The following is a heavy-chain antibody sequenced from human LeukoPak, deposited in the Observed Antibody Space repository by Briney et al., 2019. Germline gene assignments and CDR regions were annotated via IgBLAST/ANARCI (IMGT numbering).Heavy chain of an antibody. D-gene: IGHD3-9*01. J-gene: IGHJ1*01. CDR3: ASVRILTGYYNVKGHFQH. Sequence: SETLSLACAGYGGSFSGYYWSWICQPPGKGLEWIWEINHSGSTNYNPSLKSRVTISVDTSKNQFSLKLSSVTAADTAVYYCASVRILTGYYNVKGHFQHSGQGTLVTVSS. CDR2: INHSGST. V-gene: IGHV4-34*01. CDR1: GGSFSGYY.